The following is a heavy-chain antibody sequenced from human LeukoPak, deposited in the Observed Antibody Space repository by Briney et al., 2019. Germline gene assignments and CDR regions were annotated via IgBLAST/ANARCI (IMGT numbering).Heavy chain of an antibody. CDR3: AKGVLRTGGDY. D-gene: IGHD3-16*01. CDR1: GFTFSSYA. J-gene: IGHJ4*02. CDR2: IIGSGSNT. Sequence: GGSLRLSCAASGFTFSSYAMTWVRQAPGKGLEWVSSIIGSGSNTYYADSVKGRFTISRDNSKNTLYLQMNSLRAEATAVYYCAKGVLRTGGDYWGQGTLVTVSS. V-gene: IGHV3-23*01.